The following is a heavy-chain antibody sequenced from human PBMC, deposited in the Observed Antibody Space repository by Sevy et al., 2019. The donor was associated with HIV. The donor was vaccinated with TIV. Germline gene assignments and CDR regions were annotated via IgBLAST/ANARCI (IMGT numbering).Heavy chain of an antibody. J-gene: IGHJ4*02. CDR2: ISGSGGST. D-gene: IGHD3-3*01. Sequence: GGYLRLSCAASGFTFSSYAMSWVRQAPGKGLEWISAISGSGGSTYYADSVKGRFTISRDNSKNTLYLQMNSLRAEDTIAYYCAQEITIFGVANDYWGQGTLVTVSS. CDR3: AQEITIFGVANDY. V-gene: IGHV3-23*01. CDR1: GFTFSSYA.